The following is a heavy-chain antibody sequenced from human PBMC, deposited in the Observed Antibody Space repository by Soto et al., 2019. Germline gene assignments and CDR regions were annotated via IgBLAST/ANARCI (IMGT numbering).Heavy chain of an antibody. CDR3: AHSQSIADFSTGYVYYYHGMDV. D-gene: IGHD3-3*01. CDR2: IYWDDDK. Sequence: QITLKESGPTLVKPTQTLTLTCTFSGFSLSTSGVGVGWIRQPPGKALEWLALIYWDDDKRYSPSLKSRLTITKGTSKNQVVLTMTNMDPVNTATYFCAHSQSIADFSTGYVYYYHGMDVWGQGTTVTVSS. V-gene: IGHV2-5*02. CDR1: GFSLSTSGVG. J-gene: IGHJ6*02.